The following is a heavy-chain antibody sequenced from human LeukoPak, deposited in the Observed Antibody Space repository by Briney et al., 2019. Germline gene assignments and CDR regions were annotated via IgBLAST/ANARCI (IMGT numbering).Heavy chain of an antibody. Sequence: SETLSLTCTVSGGSISSYYWSWIRQPPGKGLEWIGYIYYSGSTNYNPSLKSRVTISIDTSKNQFSLKLSSVTAADTAVYYCARSVEDDYGGNPGFDYWGQGTLVTVSS. J-gene: IGHJ4*02. V-gene: IGHV4-59*01. D-gene: IGHD4-23*01. CDR3: ARSVEDDYGGNPGFDY. CDR1: GGSISSYY. CDR2: IYYSGST.